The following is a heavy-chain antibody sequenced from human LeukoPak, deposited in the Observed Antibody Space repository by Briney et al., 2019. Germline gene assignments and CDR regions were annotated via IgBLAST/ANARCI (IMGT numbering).Heavy chain of an antibody. CDR1: GVSITSNY. D-gene: IGHD5-18*01. CDR2: THHSGAT. J-gene: IGHJ4*02. Sequence: NPSETLSLTCSVSGVSITSNYWSWIRQPPGKGLEWLGYTHHSGATSYNPSLKSRSTMSLDTSNNQFSLKLSSVTAADTAVYYCARSSGHSYGDFDYWAQGNLVTVSS. V-gene: IGHV4-59*01. CDR3: ARSSGHSYGDFDY.